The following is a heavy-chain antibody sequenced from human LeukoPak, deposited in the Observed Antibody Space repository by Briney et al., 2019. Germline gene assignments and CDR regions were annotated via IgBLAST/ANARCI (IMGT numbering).Heavy chain of an antibody. V-gene: IGHV3-23*01. CDR3: ARSLLPSGYNYYYMDV. D-gene: IGHD2-15*01. CDR2: LSGSGGST. CDR1: GFTFSSYA. Sequence: GGSLRLSCAASGFTFSSYAMSWVRQAPGKGLEWVSDLSGSGGSTYYADSVKGRFTISRDNSKNTLYLQMNSLRADDTAVYYCARSLLPSGYNYYYMDVWGKGTTVTVSS. J-gene: IGHJ6*03.